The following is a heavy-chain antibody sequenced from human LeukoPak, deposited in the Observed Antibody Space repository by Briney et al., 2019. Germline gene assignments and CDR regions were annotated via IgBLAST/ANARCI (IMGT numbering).Heavy chain of an antibody. CDR1: GFTFDDYT. V-gene: IGHV3-43*01. J-gene: IGHJ1*01. D-gene: IGHD3-10*01. CDR2: ISWDGGST. Sequence: GGSLRLSCAASGFTFDDYTMHWVRQAPGKGLEWVSLISWDGGSTYYADSVKGRFTISRDNAKNSLYLQMNSLRDEDTAVYYCARTDYYGSGSYTEYFQHWGQGTLVTVSS. CDR3: ARTDYYGSGSYTEYFQH.